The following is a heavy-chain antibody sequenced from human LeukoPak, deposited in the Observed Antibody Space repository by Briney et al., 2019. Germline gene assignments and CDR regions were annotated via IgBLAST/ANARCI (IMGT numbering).Heavy chain of an antibody. Sequence: GGSLRLSCAASGFTVSGNYMSWVRQAPGKGLEWVSVIYSGGSTYYADSVKGRFTISRDNSKNTLYLQMNSLRAEDTAVYYCARDSRAYYGSGSYSYYYGMDVWGQGTTVIVSS. CDR2: IYSGGST. J-gene: IGHJ6*02. CDR3: ARDSRAYYGSGSYSYYYGMDV. D-gene: IGHD3-10*01. CDR1: GFTVSGNY. V-gene: IGHV3-66*01.